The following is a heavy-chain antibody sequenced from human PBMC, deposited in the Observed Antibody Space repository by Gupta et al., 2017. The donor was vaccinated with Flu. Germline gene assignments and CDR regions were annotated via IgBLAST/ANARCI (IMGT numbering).Heavy chain of an antibody. Sequence: QVHLVQSGAEVTKAGASVKVSCKASGYTFTSYPIHWVRQAPGQRLEWMGWISADTGNTKYSQRFQDRLTITGNTSASTAYMELSSLRSEDTAVYYCTRLWTGGLDPWGQGTLVTVSS. CDR1: GYTFTSYP. V-gene: IGHV1-3*01. CDR3: TRLWTGGLDP. D-gene: IGHD3/OR15-3a*01. CDR2: ISADTGNT. J-gene: IGHJ5*02.